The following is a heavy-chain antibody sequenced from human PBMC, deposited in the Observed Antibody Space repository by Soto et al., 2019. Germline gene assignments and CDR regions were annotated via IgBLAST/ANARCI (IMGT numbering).Heavy chain of an antibody. Sequence: QITLKESGPTLVRPPQPLTLTCTFSGFSLTSGVGVGWIRQPPGKALEWLALICWDDDKRYSPSLKNRLTITRDTSKNQVVLTMTNVGPVDTATYFCAHIDPEIVTVGGHGGFDYWGQGTLVTVSS. CDR1: GFSLTSGVG. CDR3: AHIDPEIVTVGGHGGFDY. D-gene: IGHD5-12*01. J-gene: IGHJ4*02. V-gene: IGHV2-5*02. CDR2: ICWDDDK.